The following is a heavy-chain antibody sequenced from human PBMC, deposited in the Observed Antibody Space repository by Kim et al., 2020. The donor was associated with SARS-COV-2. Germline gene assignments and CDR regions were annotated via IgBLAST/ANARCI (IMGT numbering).Heavy chain of an antibody. CDR3: ARGDYCPRGVCQSHGMDV. J-gene: IGHJ6*02. CDR2: ISSSSSYI. Sequence: GGSLRLSCAPSGFTFIRYSMSWVRQAPGKGLEWVSSISSSSSYIKYADSVKGRFTISRDNAKNSLYLQMNSLGAEDTAVFYCARGDYCPRGVCQSHGMDVWGQGTTVTVSS. D-gene: IGHD2-8*02. V-gene: IGHV3-21*01. CDR1: GFTFIRYS.